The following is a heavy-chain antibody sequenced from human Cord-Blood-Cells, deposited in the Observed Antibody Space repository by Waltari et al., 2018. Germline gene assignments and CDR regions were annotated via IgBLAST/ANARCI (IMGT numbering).Heavy chain of an antibody. V-gene: IGHV3-21*01. Sequence: EVQLVESGGGLVKPGGSLRLYCAASGFTFSSHSMNWVRQAPGKGLGWGSTSSSSSSYLYYADSVKGRFTISRDNAKNSLYLQMNSLRAEDTAVYYCARDSGDYVWGSYRYFDYWGQGTLVTVSS. J-gene: IGHJ4*02. CDR1: GFTFSSHS. CDR2: SSSSSSYL. D-gene: IGHD3-16*02. CDR3: ARDSGDYVWGSYRYFDY.